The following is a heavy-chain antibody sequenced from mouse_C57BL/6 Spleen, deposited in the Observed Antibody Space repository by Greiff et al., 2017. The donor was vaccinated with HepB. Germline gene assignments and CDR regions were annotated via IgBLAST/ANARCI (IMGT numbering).Heavy chain of an antibody. Sequence: QLQQSGPELVKPGASVKISCKASGYAFSSSWMNWVKQRPGKGLEWIGRIYPGDGDTNYNGKFKGKATLTADKSSSTAYMQLSSLTSEDSAVYFCARSYGRGYWGQGTTLTVSS. V-gene: IGHV1-82*01. CDR3: ARSYGRGY. CDR2: IYPGDGDT. CDR1: GYAFSSSW. D-gene: IGHD1-1*01. J-gene: IGHJ2*01.